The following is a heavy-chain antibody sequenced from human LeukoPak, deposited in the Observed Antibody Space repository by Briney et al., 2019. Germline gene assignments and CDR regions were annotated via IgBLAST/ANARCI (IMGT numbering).Heavy chain of an antibody. CDR2: ISTYNGNT. CDR1: GYTFTSYG. J-gene: IGHJ4*02. V-gene: IGHV1-18*01. CDR3: ARDSALRYGDYPYYSDY. Sequence: ASVKVSCKASGYTFTSYGISWVRQAPGQGLEWMGWISTYNGNTNYAQKLQGRVTMTTDTSTSTAYMELRSLRSDDTAVYYCARDSALRYGDYPYYSDYWGQGTLVTVSS. D-gene: IGHD4-17*01.